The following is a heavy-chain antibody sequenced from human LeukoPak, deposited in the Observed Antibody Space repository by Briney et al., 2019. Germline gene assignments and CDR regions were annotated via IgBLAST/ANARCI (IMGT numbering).Heavy chain of an antibody. Sequence: ASVKVSCKASGYTFTSYGISWVRQAPGQGLEWMGWISAYNGNTNYAQKLQGRVTMTTDTSTSTAYMELRGLRSDDTAVYYCAREQGSGWLYYFDYWGQGTLVTVSS. CDR2: ISAYNGNT. J-gene: IGHJ4*02. CDR1: GYTFTSYG. V-gene: IGHV1-18*01. CDR3: AREQGSGWLYYFDY. D-gene: IGHD6-19*01.